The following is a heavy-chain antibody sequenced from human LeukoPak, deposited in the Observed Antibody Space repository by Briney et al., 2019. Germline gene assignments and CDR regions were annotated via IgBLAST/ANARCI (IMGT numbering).Heavy chain of an antibody. CDR2: ISYDGSNK. V-gene: IGHV3-30*04. J-gene: IGHJ3*02. Sequence: GRSLRLSSAASGFTFSSYAMHWVRQAPGKGLEWVAVISYDGSNKYYADSVKGRFTISRDNSKNTLYLQMNSLRAEDTAVYYCAREYYDILTGYTDDAFDIWGQGTMVTVSS. CDR3: AREYYDILTGYTDDAFDI. D-gene: IGHD3-9*01. CDR1: GFTFSSYA.